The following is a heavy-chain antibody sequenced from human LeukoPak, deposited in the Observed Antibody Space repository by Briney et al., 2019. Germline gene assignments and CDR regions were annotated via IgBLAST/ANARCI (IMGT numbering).Heavy chain of an antibody. D-gene: IGHD6-19*01. Sequence: ASVKVSCKASGYTFTVYYIHWVRQAPGQGLEWMGWINPNSGGTNFAQKFQGRVTMTRDTSINTAYMKLSRLSSDDTAVYYCARLSSGDAHYWGQGTMVTVSS. J-gene: IGHJ4*02. CDR3: ARLSSGDAHY. V-gene: IGHV1-2*02. CDR2: INPNSGGT. CDR1: GYTFTVYY.